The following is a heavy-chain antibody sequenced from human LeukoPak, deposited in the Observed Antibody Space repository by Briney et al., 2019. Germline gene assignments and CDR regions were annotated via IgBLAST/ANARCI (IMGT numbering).Heavy chain of an antibody. J-gene: IGHJ4*02. CDR3: ARDGVFDY. CDR2: IRSSSSYI. D-gene: IGHD3-3*01. CDR1: GFIFSSYS. Sequence: GGSLRLSCAASGFIFSSYSMHWVRQAPGKRLEWVPSIRSSSSYINYADSVKGRFTISRDNAKNSLYLQMNSLRAEDTAVYYCARDGVFDYWGQGSLVTVSS. V-gene: IGHV3-21*01.